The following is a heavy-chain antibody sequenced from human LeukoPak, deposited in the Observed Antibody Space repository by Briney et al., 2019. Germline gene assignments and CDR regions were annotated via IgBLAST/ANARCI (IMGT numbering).Heavy chain of an antibody. D-gene: IGHD2-2*02. J-gene: IGHJ4*02. V-gene: IGHV1-2*02. CDR3: ARGVVVPAAIGVY. CDR1: GYTFTGYY. Sequence: ASVTVSCKASGYTFTGYYMHWVRQAPGQGLEWMGWINPNSGGTNYAQKFQGRVTMTRDTSISTAYMGLSRLRSDDTAVYYCARGVVVPAAIGVYWGQGTLVTVSS. CDR2: INPNSGGT.